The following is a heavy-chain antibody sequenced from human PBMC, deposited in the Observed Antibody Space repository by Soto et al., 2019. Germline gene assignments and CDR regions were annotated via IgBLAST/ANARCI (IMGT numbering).Heavy chain of an antibody. Sequence: GGSLRLSCAASGFTFNIYALHWVRQAPGKGLEWVAVISFDGTKQYYSDSVKGRFTISRDNLKNTLYLQRNNLRVEDAALYFCAREDDYGYRYINYGLDVLGRGTTVSVSS. CDR1: GFTFNIYA. D-gene: IGHD4-17*01. J-gene: IGHJ6*02. CDR3: AREDDYGYRYINYGLDV. V-gene: IGHV3-30-3*01. CDR2: ISFDGTKQ.